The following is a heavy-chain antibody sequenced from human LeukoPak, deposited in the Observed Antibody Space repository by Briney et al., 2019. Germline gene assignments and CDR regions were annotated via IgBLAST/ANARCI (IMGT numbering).Heavy chain of an antibody. CDR1: GGSISSSNW. CDR3: ARDLRSSGWSVDP. Sequence: SETLSLTCAVSGGSISSSNWWSWVRQPPGKGLEWIGEIYHSGSTNYNPSLKSRVTISVDKSKSQFSLKLSSVTAADTAVYYCARDLRSSGWSVDPWGQGTLVTVSS. CDR2: IYHSGST. D-gene: IGHD6-19*01. V-gene: IGHV4-4*02. J-gene: IGHJ5*02.